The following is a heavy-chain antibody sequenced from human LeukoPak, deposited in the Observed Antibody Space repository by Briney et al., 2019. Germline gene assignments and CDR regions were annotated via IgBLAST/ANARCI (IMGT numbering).Heavy chain of an antibody. D-gene: IGHD6-25*01. V-gene: IGHV4-34*01. Sequence: PSETLSLTCAVYGGSFTSYYWSWIRQPPGKGLEWIVQISHTGHTNYTPSLKSRVTMSVDTSKNQLSLILRSVTAADTAVYYCARGPYSSDAGYWGQGTLVTVSS. J-gene: IGHJ4*02. CDR3: ARGPYSSDAGY. CDR2: ISHTGHT. CDR1: GGSFTSYY.